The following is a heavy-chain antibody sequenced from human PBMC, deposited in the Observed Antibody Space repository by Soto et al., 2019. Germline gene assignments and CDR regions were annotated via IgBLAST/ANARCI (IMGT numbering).Heavy chain of an antibody. CDR1: GYTFTSYG. Sequence: ASVKVSCKASGYTFTSYGISWVRQAPGQGLEWMGWISAYNANTNYAQKLQGRVTMTTDTSTSTSYMELRSLRSDDTAVYFCARDRLGATGHYWGQGTLVTVPS. V-gene: IGHV1-18*01. CDR3: ARDRLGATGHY. CDR2: ISAYNANT. J-gene: IGHJ4*02. D-gene: IGHD1-26*01.